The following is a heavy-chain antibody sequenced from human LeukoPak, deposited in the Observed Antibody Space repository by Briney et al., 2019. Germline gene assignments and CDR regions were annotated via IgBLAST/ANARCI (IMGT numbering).Heavy chain of an antibody. CDR2: IYYIGST. CDR1: GSSISIYY. V-gene: IGHV4-59*08. CDR3: ARHGGSYSYDY. J-gene: IGHJ4*02. Sequence: SGTLSLTCTVSGSSISIYYWSWIRQAPGKGLEWIGNIYYIGSTNYNPSLKSRVTISADPSKNQLSLKLSSVTAADTAVYYCARHGGSYSYDYWGQGTLVTVSS. D-gene: IGHD1-26*01.